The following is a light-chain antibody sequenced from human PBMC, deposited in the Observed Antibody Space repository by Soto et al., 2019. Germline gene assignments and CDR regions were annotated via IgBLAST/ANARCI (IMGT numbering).Light chain of an antibody. Sequence: EIVMTQSPVTLSVSPGERATLSCRASQSVSSNLAWYQQKPGQAPRLLIYGASTRATGIPARFSGSGSGTEFTLTISSLQSEDFAVYYGQQYNNWPSYTFGQGTKLEIK. V-gene: IGKV3-15*01. J-gene: IGKJ2*01. CDR3: QQYNNWPSYT. CDR2: GAS. CDR1: QSVSSN.